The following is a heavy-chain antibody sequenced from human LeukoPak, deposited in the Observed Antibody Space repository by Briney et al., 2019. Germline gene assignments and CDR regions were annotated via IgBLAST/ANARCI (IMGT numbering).Heavy chain of an antibody. CDR2: IYYSGST. J-gene: IGHJ4*02. Sequence: PSETLSLTCTVSGGSISSSSYYWGWIRQPPGKGLEWIGSIYYSGSTNYNPSLKSRVTISVDTSKNQFSLKLSSVTAADTAVYYCARGWDTADYWGQGTLVTVSS. V-gene: IGHV4-39*07. CDR3: ARGWDTADY. D-gene: IGHD5-18*01. CDR1: GGSISSSSYY.